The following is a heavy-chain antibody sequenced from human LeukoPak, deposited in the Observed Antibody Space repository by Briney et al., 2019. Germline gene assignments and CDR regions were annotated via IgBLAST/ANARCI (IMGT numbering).Heavy chain of an antibody. Sequence: ASVKVSCKASGYTFTSYDINWVRQATGQGLEWMGWMNPNSGNTGYAQKFQGRVTMTRNTSISTAYMELSSLRSEDTAVYYCARTLMAAGRVYYYYGMDVWGQGTTVTVSS. CDR1: GYTFTSYD. V-gene: IGHV1-8*01. D-gene: IGHD6-13*01. CDR2: MNPNSGNT. J-gene: IGHJ6*02. CDR3: ARTLMAAGRVYYYYGMDV.